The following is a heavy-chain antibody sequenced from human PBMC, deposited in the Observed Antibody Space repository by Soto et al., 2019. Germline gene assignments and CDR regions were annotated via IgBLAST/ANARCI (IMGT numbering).Heavy chain of an antibody. CDR2: ISSTTNYI. CDR1: GFTFTRYS. CDR3: ARESEDLTSNFDY. J-gene: IGHJ4*02. V-gene: IGHV3-21*01. Sequence: LRLSCAASGFTFTRYSMNWVRQAPGKGLEWVSSISSTTNYIYYADSMKGRFTVSRDNAKNSVYLEMNSLSAEDTAVYYCARESEDLTSNFDYWGQGTLVT.